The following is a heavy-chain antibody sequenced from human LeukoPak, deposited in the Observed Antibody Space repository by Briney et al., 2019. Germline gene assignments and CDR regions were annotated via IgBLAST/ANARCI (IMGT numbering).Heavy chain of an antibody. Sequence: PSETLSLTCAVYGGSFSGYYWSWIRQPPGKGLEWIGEINHSGSTNYNPSLKSRVTISVDTSKNQFSLKLSSVTAADTAVYYCATRRYFDRLLHHDAFDIWGQGTMVTVSS. V-gene: IGHV4-34*01. D-gene: IGHD3-9*01. CDR1: GGSFSGYY. CDR3: ATRRYFDRLLHHDAFDI. CDR2: INHSGST. J-gene: IGHJ3*02.